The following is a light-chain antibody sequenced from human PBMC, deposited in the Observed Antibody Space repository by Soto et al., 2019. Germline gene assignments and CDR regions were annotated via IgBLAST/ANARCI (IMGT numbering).Light chain of an antibody. V-gene: IGKV3-20*01. J-gene: IGKJ1*01. CDR3: QQYGSSPPRT. CDR1: QSVSNDF. CDR2: GAS. Sequence: EMVMTQSPATLSVSPGERATLSCRASQSVSNDFLAWYQQKPGQAPRLLIYGASTRATDVPDRFSGSGSGADFTLSISRLEPEDFAVYYCQQYGSSPPRTFGQGTKVDIK.